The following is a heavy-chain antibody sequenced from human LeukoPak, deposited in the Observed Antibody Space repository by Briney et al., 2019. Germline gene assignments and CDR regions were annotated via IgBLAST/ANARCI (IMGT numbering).Heavy chain of an antibody. D-gene: IGHD2-2*02. CDR2: INHSGSA. J-gene: IGHJ4*02. V-gene: IGHV4-34*01. Sequence: SETLSLTCAVYGGSFSGYYWSWIRQPPGKGLEWIGEINHSGSANYNPSLKSRVTISVDTSKNQFSLKLSSVTAADTAVYYCARAGYTPDYWGQGTLDTVSS. CDR3: ARAGYTPDY. CDR1: GGSFSGYY.